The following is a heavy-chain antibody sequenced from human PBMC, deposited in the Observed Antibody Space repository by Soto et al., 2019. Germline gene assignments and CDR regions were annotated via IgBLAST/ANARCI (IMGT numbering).Heavy chain of an antibody. Sequence: EVQLVESGGGLVKPGGSLRLSCAASGFTFSSYSMNWVRQAPGKGLEWVSSISSSSSYIYYADSVKGRFTIFRDNSKNTLYLQMNSLRAEDTAVYYCAKDRGGRTFLEWLLVAFDYWGQGTLVTVSS. D-gene: IGHD3-3*02. CDR1: GFTFSSYS. CDR2: ISSSSSYI. CDR3: AKDRGGRTFLEWLLVAFDY. V-gene: IGHV3-21*04. J-gene: IGHJ4*02.